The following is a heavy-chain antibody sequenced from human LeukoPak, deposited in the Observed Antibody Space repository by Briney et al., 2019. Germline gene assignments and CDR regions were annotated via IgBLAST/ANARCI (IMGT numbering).Heavy chain of an antibody. CDR1: GYTFANYG. D-gene: IGHD3-22*01. Sequence: ASVKVSCKASGYTFANYGISWVRQAPGQGLEWMGWISAYNGNTNYAQKLQGRVTMTTDTATSTAYMELRSLRSDDTAVYYCVRGGDYYDSSGEGSLNYYFDYWGQGTLVTVSS. V-gene: IGHV1-18*01. CDR3: VRGGDYYDSSGEGSLNYYFDY. J-gene: IGHJ4*02. CDR2: ISAYNGNT.